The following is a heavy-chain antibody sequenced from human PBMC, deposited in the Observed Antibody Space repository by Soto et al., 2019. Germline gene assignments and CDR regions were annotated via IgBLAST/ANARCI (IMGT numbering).Heavy chain of an antibody. J-gene: IGHJ5*02. CDR2: IYYSGSA. CDR1: GGSMSSGDYY. V-gene: IGHV4-30-4*01. Sequence: SETLSLTCTVSGGSMSSGDYYWSWIRQPPGRGLEWIGYIYYSGSAYYNPSLQSRLSLSVDTSQNQFSLNLSFVTAADTAIYYCARVLYYGSGTSDLWGQGTLVTVSS. D-gene: IGHD3-10*01. CDR3: ARVLYYGSGTSDL.